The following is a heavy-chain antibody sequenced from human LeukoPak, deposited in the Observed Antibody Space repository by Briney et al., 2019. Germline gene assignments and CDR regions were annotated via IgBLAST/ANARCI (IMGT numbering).Heavy chain of an antibody. Sequence: GGSLRLSCAASGFTFSTYAMSWVRQAPGKGLEWVSAISGSGTNRYHADSVKGRFTISRDNAKNSLYLQMNSLRAEDTALYYCAKDGPRDGDYVFGAFDIWGQGTMVTVSS. CDR1: GFTFSTYA. V-gene: IGHV3-23*01. CDR2: ISGSGTNR. CDR3: AKDGPRDGDYVFGAFDI. J-gene: IGHJ3*02. D-gene: IGHD4-17*01.